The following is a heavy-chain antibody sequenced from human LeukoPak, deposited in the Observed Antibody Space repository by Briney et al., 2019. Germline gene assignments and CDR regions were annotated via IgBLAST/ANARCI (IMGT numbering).Heavy chain of an antibody. V-gene: IGHV1-2*02. CDR2: MSPNSGAT. D-gene: IGHD3-9*01. Sequence: GASVKVPCKASGYTFTGYYLHWARQAPGQGLEWMGWMSPNSGATKYAQKFQGRVAMTRDTSISTAYMELSSLTSDDTAIYYCARFSVGGRYDFDLWGQGTLVTVSS. J-gene: IGHJ4*02. CDR3: ARFSVGGRYDFDL. CDR1: GYTFTGYY.